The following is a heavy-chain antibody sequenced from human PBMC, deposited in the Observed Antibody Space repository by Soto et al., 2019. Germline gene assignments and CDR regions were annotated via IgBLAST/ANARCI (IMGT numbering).Heavy chain of an antibody. CDR2: IYYSGST. V-gene: IGHV4-39*01. D-gene: IGHD6-19*01. Sequence: SETLSLTCTVSGGSISSSSYYWGWIRQPPGKGLEWIGSIYYSGSTYYNPSLKSRVTISVDTSKNQFSLKLSSVTAADTAVYYCARLWNWRGWSLTVWYWGQGTLVTVSS. CDR1: GGSISSSSYY. CDR3: ARLWNWRGWSLTVWY. J-gene: IGHJ4*02.